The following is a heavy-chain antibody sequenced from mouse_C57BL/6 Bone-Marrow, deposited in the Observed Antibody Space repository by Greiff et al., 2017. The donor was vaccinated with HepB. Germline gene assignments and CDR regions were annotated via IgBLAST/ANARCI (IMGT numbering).Heavy chain of an antibody. CDR3: AKGTSVLVHWYIDD. CDR2: IYPGSGST. CDR1: GYTFTSYW. J-gene: IGHJ1*01. Sequence: QVQLQQSGAELVKPGASVKMSCKASGYTFTSYWITWVKQRPGQGLEWIGDIYPGSGSTNYNEKFKSKATLTVDTSSSTAYMQLSSLTSEDSAVYYWAKGTSVLVHWYIDDWGQGTTVTVSS. V-gene: IGHV1-55*01. D-gene: IGHD1-1*01.